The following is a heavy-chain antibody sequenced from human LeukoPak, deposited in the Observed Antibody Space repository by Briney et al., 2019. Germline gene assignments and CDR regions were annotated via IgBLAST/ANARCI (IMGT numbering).Heavy chain of an antibody. CDR1: GGSISSYY. CDR2: IYYSGST. V-gene: IGHV4-59*01. CDR3: AREIDSSGYFHLDY. Sequence: SETLSLTCTVSGGSISSYYWSWIRQPPGKGLEWIGYIYYSGSTNYNPSLKSRVTISVDTSKNQFSLKLSSVAAADTAVYYCAREIDSSGYFHLDYWGQGTLVTVPS. D-gene: IGHD3-22*01. J-gene: IGHJ4*02.